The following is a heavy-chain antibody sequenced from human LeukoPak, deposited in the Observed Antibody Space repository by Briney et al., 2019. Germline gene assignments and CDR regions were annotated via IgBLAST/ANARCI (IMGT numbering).Heavy chain of an antibody. Sequence: ASVKVSCKASGYTFTGYYMHWVRQAPGQGLEWMGWINPNSGSTNYAQKFQGRVTMTRDTSISTAYMELSRLRSDDTAVYCCASDKVVPAAIDYYYMDVWGKGTTVTVSS. V-gene: IGHV1-2*02. CDR2: INPNSGST. CDR1: GYTFTGYY. D-gene: IGHD2-2*01. J-gene: IGHJ6*03. CDR3: ASDKVVPAAIDYYYMDV.